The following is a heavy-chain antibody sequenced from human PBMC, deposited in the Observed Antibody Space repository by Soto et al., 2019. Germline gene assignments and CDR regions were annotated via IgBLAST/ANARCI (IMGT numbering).Heavy chain of an antibody. Sequence: SETLSLTCTVSGGSISSYYWSWIRQPAGKGLEWIGRIYTSGSTNYNPSLKSRVTMSVDTSKNQFPLKLSSVTAADTAVYYCARAHYYDSSGPPSGMDVWGQGTTVTVSS. CDR3: ARAHYYDSSGPPSGMDV. CDR2: IYTSGST. V-gene: IGHV4-4*07. J-gene: IGHJ6*02. CDR1: GGSISSYY. D-gene: IGHD3-22*01.